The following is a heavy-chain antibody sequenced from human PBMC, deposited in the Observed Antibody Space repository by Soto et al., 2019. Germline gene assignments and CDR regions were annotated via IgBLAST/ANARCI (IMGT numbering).Heavy chain of an antibody. D-gene: IGHD1-26*01. CDR3: ARGPWGAVDY. Sequence: QVQLQESGPGLVKPSETLSLTCTVSGGSISSYYWSWIRQPPGKGLEWIGYIYYSGSTNYNPSLKSRVTISVDTSKNQFSLKLSSVTAADTAVYYCARGPWGAVDYWGKGTLVTVSS. CDR1: GGSISSYY. J-gene: IGHJ4*02. CDR2: IYYSGST. V-gene: IGHV4-59*01.